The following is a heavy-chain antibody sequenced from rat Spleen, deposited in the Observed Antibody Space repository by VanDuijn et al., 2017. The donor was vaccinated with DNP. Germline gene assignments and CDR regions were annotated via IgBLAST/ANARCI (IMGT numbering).Heavy chain of an antibody. D-gene: IGHD1-12*03. J-gene: IGHJ1*01. CDR3: ARGNDGYYPDWYFDF. CDR1: GYSITSTY. CDR2: INYSVST. Sequence: EVQLQESGPGLVKPSQSLSLTCSVTGYSITSTYWGWIRKFPGNKMEWIGYINYSVSTGYNPSLKSRISISRDTSKNQFFLQLNSVTTEDTATYYCARGNDGYYPDWYFDFWGPGTMVTVSS. V-gene: IGHV3-1*01.